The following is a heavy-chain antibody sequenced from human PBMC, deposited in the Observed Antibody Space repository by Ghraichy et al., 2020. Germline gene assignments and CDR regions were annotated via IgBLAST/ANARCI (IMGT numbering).Heavy chain of an antibody. V-gene: IGHV3-23*01. CDR3: AKARVEDDYTYLRADAFDI. J-gene: IGHJ3*02. CDR1: GFTFSSYA. Sequence: LSLTCAASGFTFSSYAMNWVRQAPGKGLEWVSGINTFGGNTYYADSVKGRITISRDNPKNTLYLQMNSLRAEDTAVYFCAKARVEDDYTYLRADAFDIWGQGTGVTVSS. CDR2: INTFGGNT. D-gene: IGHD5-24*01.